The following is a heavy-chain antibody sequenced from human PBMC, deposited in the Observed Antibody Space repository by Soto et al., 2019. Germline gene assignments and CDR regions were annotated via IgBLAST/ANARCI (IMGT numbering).Heavy chain of an antibody. V-gene: IGHV3-48*02. Sequence: EVQLVESGGGLVQPGGSLRLSCAASGFTFSSYSMNWVRQAPGKGLEWVSYISSSSSTIYYADSVKGRFTISRDNAKNSLYLQMNSLRDEDTAVYYCALGDFDWLKSPDYYYYGMDVWGQGTTVTVSS. CDR1: GFTFSSYS. CDR3: ALGDFDWLKSPDYYYYGMDV. D-gene: IGHD3-9*01. J-gene: IGHJ6*02. CDR2: ISSSSSTI.